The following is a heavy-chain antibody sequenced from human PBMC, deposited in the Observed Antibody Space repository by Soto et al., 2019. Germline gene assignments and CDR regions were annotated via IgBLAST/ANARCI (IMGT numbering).Heavy chain of an antibody. CDR1: GESLSAYY. CDR2: INQSGST. CDR3: ARGTVYVPFLFPCLDV. D-gene: IGHD3-10*02. V-gene: IGHV4-34*01. Sequence: PSETLSLTCAVYGESLSAYYWTWIRQPPGKRLEWIGEINQSGSTNYNPSLKSRVTMSADTSKKHFSLKVTSVTAADTAVYYRARGTVYVPFLFPCLDVWGQGTTVTVSS. J-gene: IGHJ6*02.